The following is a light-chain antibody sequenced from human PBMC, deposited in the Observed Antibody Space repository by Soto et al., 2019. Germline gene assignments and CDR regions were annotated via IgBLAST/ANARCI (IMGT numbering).Light chain of an antibody. J-gene: IGLJ2*01. CDR1: SSDVGGYKY. Sequence: QAVVTQPASVSGSPGQSITISCTGTSSDVGGYKYVSWYQQHPDKAPKLIIFEVSNRPSGISSRFSGSKSGSTASLTISGLQAEDEADYYCASYTSSSTSVIFGRGTKLTVL. CDR2: EVS. CDR3: ASYTSSSTSVI. V-gene: IGLV2-14*01.